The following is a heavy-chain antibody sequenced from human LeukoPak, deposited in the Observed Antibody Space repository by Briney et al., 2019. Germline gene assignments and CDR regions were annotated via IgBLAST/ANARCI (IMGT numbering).Heavy chain of an antibody. V-gene: IGHV3-21*01. CDR2: ISTSCDYI. D-gene: IGHD6-19*01. CDR1: GFTFSTHT. CDR3: AGSSAWVYHYSMDV. Sequence: GGSLRLSCAVSGFTFSTHTMSWVRQAPGPGKELVSSISTSCDYISYAASLMGRFTISRDTATNSLYLQMNGLRAEDTAVYFCAGSSAWVYHYSMDVWGKGTTVTVSS. J-gene: IGHJ6*03.